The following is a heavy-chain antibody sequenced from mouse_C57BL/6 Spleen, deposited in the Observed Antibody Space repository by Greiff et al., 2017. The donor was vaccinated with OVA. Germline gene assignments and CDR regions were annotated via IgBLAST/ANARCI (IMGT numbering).Heavy chain of an antibody. Sequence: QVQLQQPGAELVKPGASVKMSCKASGYTFTSYWITWVKQRPGQGLEWIGDIYPGSGSTNYNEKFKSKATLTVDTSSSTAYMQLSSVTSDDSAVYYCARIGYYAMDYWGQGTSVTVSS. J-gene: IGHJ4*01. D-gene: IGHD2-14*01. CDR1: GYTFTSYW. V-gene: IGHV1-55*01. CDR2: IYPGSGST. CDR3: ARIGYYAMDY.